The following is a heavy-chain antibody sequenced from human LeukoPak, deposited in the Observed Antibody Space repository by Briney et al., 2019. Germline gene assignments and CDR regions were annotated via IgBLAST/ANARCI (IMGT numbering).Heavy chain of an antibody. CDR3: AKDPSRDYEVST. Sequence: PGRSLRLSCTASGFTFHDTAMHWVRQRPGQGLEWVSGIGWNSGSICYADSVKGRFTISRDNAKNALYLQMNSLRTEDTAFYFCAKDPSRDYEVSTWGQGTLVTVSS. D-gene: IGHD5/OR15-5a*01. CDR2: IGWNSGSI. J-gene: IGHJ4*02. CDR1: GFTFHDTA. V-gene: IGHV3-9*01.